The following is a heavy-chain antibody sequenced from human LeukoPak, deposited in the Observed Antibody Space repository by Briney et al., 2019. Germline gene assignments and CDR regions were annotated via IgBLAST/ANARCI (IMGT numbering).Heavy chain of an antibody. V-gene: IGHV3-9*03. D-gene: IGHD6-13*01. Sequence: PGRSLRLSCAASGFTFDDYAMHWVRQAPGKGLEWVSGISWNSGSIGYADSVKGRFTISRDNAKNSLYLQMNSLRAEDMAFYYCAKDTAAAALYYFDYWGQGTLVTVSS. CDR3: AKDTAAAALYYFDY. CDR1: GFTFDDYA. CDR2: ISWNSGSI. J-gene: IGHJ4*02.